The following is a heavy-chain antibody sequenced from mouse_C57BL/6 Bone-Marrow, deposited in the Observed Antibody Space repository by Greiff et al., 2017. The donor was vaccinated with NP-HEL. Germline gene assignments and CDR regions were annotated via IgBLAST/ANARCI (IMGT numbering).Heavy chain of an antibody. CDR2: IYPGSGST. Sequence: QVQLQQPGAELVKPGASVKMSCKASGYTFTSYWITWVKQRPGQGLEWIGDIYPGSGSTNYNEKFKSKATLTVDTSSSTAYMQLSSLTSEDSAVYYCARPGSSYVYFDYWGQGTTLTVSS. CDR1: GYTFTSYW. CDR3: ARPGSSYVYFDY. J-gene: IGHJ2*01. D-gene: IGHD1-1*01. V-gene: IGHV1-55*01.